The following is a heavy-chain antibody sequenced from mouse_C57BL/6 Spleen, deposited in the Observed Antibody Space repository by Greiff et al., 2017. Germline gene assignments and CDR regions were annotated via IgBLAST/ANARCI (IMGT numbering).Heavy chain of an antibody. CDR2: IDPETGGT. V-gene: IGHV1-15*01. D-gene: IGHD3-2*02. Sequence: VQLQQSGAELVRPGASVTLSCKASGYTFTDYEMHWVKQTPVHGLEWIGAIDPETGGTAYNQKFKGKAILTADKSSSTAYMELRSLTSEASAVYYCTRDGSGYFAYWGQGTLVTVSA. J-gene: IGHJ3*01. CDR1: GYTFTDYE. CDR3: TRDGSGYFAY.